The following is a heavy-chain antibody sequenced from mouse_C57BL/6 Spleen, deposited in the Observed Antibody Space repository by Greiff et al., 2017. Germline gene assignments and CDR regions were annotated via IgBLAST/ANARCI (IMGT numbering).Heavy chain of an antibody. V-gene: IGHV1-53*01. J-gene: IGHJ2*01. CDR1: GYTFTSYC. D-gene: IGHD2-4*01. Sequence: VQLQQPGTELVKPGASVKLSCKASGYTFTSYCMHWVQQRPGQGLEWIGNINPSNGGTNYNETFKSKATLAVDKSSSTAYMQLSSLTSEASAVYYYARSRGNYDYDWVYFDVWGQGTTLTVSS. CDR3: ARSRGNYDYDWVYFDV. CDR2: INPSNGGT.